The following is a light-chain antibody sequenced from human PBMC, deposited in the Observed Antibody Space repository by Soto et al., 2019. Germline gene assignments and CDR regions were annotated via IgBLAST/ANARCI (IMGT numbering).Light chain of an antibody. Sequence: QSVLTQPASVSGSPGQSITISCTGTSSDVGGYNYVSWYQQHPGKAPKLMIYDVSNRPSGVSNRFSGSKSGNTASLTISGLQAEDEAAYYCSSYTISSTRYVFGTGTKLTVL. J-gene: IGLJ1*01. CDR2: DVS. CDR1: SSDVGGYNY. CDR3: SSYTISSTRYV. V-gene: IGLV2-14*01.